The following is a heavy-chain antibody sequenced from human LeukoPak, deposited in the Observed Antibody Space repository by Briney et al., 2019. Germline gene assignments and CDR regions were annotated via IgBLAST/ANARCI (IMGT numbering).Heavy chain of an antibody. CDR3: AKVVQYTASTGTGLDY. CDR1: GFKFSNYG. V-gene: IGHV3-33*06. Sequence: GGSLRLSCAASGFKFSNYGMHWVRQAPGKGLDWVAVIWFDGSYIYYGDSVRGRFAISRDNSKNTLYLQMNSLRAEDTAIYYCAKVVQYTASTGTGLDYWGQGTLVTVSS. J-gene: IGHJ4*02. D-gene: IGHD6-13*01. CDR2: IWFDGSYI.